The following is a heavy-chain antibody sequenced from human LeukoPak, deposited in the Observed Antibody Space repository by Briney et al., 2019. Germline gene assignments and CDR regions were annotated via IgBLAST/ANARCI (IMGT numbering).Heavy chain of an antibody. CDR1: GFTVSSNY. Sequence: GGSLRLSCAASGFTVSSNYMSWVRQAPGKGLEWVSVIYSGGSTYYADSVKGRFTISRDNSKNTLYLQMNSLRAEDTAVYYCAKDPRGATMIVVVTSYYFDYWGQGTLVTVSS. CDR3: AKDPRGATMIVVVTSYYFDY. V-gene: IGHV3-53*01. D-gene: IGHD3-22*01. CDR2: IYSGGST. J-gene: IGHJ4*02.